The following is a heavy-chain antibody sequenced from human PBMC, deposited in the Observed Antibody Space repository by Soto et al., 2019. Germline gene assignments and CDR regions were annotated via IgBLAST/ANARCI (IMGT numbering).Heavy chain of an antibody. CDR2: IYHSGST. CDR3: AREYWYCSGTSCYTEGPGKNWFDP. D-gene: IGHD2-2*02. J-gene: IGHJ5*02. CDR1: GGSISSSNW. Sequence: PSETLSLTCAVSGGSISSSNWWSWVRQPPGKGLEWIGEIYHSGSTNYNPSLKSRVTISVDKSKNQFSLKLSSVTAADTAVYYCAREYWYCSGTSCYTEGPGKNWFDPWGQGTLVTVSS. V-gene: IGHV4-4*02.